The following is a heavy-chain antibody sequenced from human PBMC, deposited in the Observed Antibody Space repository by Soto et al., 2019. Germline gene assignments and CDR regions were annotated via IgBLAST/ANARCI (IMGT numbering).Heavy chain of an antibody. CDR2: IYWDDDK. D-gene: IGHD6-25*01. V-gene: IGHV2-5*02. Sequence: SGPTLVNPTQTLTLTCTSSGFSLSTHTVGVAWIRQPPGKALEWLALIYWDDDKRYRPSLKSRLTITSDTSKNQVILTMTNMDPVDTATYYCAHILTFDFSGYHLEFWGPGILVPVSS. CDR3: AHILTFDFSGYHLEF. CDR1: GFSLSTHTVG. J-gene: IGHJ4*02.